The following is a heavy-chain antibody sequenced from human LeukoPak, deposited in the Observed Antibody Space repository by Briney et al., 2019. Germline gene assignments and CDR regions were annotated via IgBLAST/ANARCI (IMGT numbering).Heavy chain of an antibody. CDR2: ISSSSSYI. Sequence: PGGSLRLSCAASGFTFSSYSMNWVRQAPGEGLEGGSSISSSSSYIYYADSVKGRFTISRDNAKNSLYLQMNSLRAEDTAVYYCARGSGYGYLDYWGQGTLVTVSS. CDR1: GFTFSSYS. V-gene: IGHV3-21*01. CDR3: ARGSGYGYLDY. J-gene: IGHJ4*02. D-gene: IGHD5-12*01.